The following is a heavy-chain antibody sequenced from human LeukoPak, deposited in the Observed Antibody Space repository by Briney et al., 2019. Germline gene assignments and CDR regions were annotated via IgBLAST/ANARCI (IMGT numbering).Heavy chain of an antibody. J-gene: IGHJ4*02. CDR2: INPSGGST. CDR3: ARGDYEGHFDY. CDR1: GYTFTSYY. D-gene: IGHD4-17*01. V-gene: IGHV1-46*01. Sequence: VASVKVSCKASGYTFTSYYMHWVRQAPGQGLEWMGIINPSGGSTSYAHKFQGRGTMTTYTSTTTVYMELSSLRFEDTAVYYCARGDYEGHFDYWGQGTLVTVSS.